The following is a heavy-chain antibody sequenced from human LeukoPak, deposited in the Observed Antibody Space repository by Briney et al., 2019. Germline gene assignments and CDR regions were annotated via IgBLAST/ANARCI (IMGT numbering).Heavy chain of an antibody. CDR2: IYYSGST. D-gene: IGHD1-7*01. Sequence: PSETLSLTCTVSGGSISSSSYYWGWIRQPPGKGLEWIGSIYYSGSTYYNPSLKSRVTISVDTSKNQFSLKLSSVTAADTAVYYCADGMSITGTTWGNGTLVTVSS. CDR1: GGSISSSSYY. CDR3: ADGMSITGTT. V-gene: IGHV4-39*01. J-gene: IGHJ4*01.